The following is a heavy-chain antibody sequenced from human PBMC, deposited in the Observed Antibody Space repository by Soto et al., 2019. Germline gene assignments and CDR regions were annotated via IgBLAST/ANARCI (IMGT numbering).Heavy chain of an antibody. CDR1: GFTFCTYV. J-gene: IGHJ3*02. Sequence: SMRLSCAASGFTFCTYVMPWVRQAPGKGLEWVAAIWYDSSNKYYAASLKGRFTISRDNSKNTLYLQMNSLGAEDTAVYYCASLLDAFDIWGQGTMVTVSS. V-gene: IGHV3-33*01. D-gene: IGHD2-15*01. CDR3: ASLLDAFDI. CDR2: IWYDSSNK.